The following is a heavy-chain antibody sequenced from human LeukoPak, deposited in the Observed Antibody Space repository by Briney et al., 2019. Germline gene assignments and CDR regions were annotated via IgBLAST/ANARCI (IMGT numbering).Heavy chain of an antibody. CDR1: GYTFTSYG. CDR3: ARLQTTVTTGGYYYGMDV. V-gene: IGHV1-18*01. J-gene: IGHJ6*02. Sequence: ASVKVSCKASGYTFTSYGISWVRQAPGQGLEWMGWISAYNGNTNYAQKLQGRVTMTTDTSTSTACMELRSLRSDDTAVYYCARLQTTVTTGGYYYGMDVWGQGTTVTVSS. D-gene: IGHD4-11*01. CDR2: ISAYNGNT.